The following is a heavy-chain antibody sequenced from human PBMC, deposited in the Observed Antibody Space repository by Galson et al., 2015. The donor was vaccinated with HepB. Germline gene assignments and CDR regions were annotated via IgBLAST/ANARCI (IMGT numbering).Heavy chain of an antibody. CDR1: GGSISSGGYS. J-gene: IGHJ5*02. CDR3: ARVAAYCSGGSCYRGWFDP. CDR2: IYYSGST. D-gene: IGHD2-15*01. V-gene: IGHV4-30-4*07. Sequence: TLSLTCAVSGGSISSGGYSWSWIRQPPGKGLEWIGYIYYSGSTYYNPSLKSRVTISVDTSKNQFSLKLSSVTAADTAVYYCARVAAYCSGGSCYRGWFDPWGQGTLVTVSS.